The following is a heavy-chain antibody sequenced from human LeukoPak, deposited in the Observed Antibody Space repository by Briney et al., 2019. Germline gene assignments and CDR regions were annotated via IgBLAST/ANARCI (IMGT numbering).Heavy chain of an antibody. CDR2: ISAYNGNT. J-gene: IGHJ6*03. CDR1: GYTFTSYG. V-gene: IGHV1-18*01. Sequence: SSVKVSCKASGYTFTSYGISWVREAPGQGHKRMGWISAYNGNTNYAQKLQGRVTMTTDTSTSTGYMELRSLRSDDTAVYYCARDSLSYYMDVWGKETTVTVSS. CDR3: ARDSLSYYMDV.